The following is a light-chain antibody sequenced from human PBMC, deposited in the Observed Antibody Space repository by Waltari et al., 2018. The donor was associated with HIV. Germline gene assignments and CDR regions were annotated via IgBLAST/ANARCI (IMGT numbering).Light chain of an antibody. CDR2: AAS. J-gene: IGKJ2*01. CDR1: QDISVY. V-gene: IGKV1-27*01. Sequence: DIHMTQYPSSLSASVGDRVTVTCRARQDISVYVAWYQQKPGKAPKLLIYAASTLQSEVPSRFSGSGSGTDFTLTISSLQPEDVASYYCQKYDSAPYPFGQGTKLEIK. CDR3: QKYDSAPYP.